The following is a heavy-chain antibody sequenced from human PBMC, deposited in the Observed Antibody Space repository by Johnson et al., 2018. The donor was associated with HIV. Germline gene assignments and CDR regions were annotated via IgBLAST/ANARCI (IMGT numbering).Heavy chain of an antibody. D-gene: IGHD6-19*01. CDR2: IYSGGST. V-gene: IGHV3-66*01. CDR1: GFTVSSNY. CDR3: ARIPGSGWEHDAFDI. J-gene: IGHJ3*02. Sequence: VQLVESGGGVVQPGRSLRLSCAASGFTVSSNYMSWVRQAPGKGLEWVSVIYSGGSTYYADSVKGRFTISRDNARNSLFLQMNSLRAEDTAVYYCARIPGSGWEHDAFDIWGQGTLVTVSS.